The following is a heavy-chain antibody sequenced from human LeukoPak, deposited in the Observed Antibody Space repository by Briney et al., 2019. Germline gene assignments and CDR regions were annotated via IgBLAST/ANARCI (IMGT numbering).Heavy chain of an antibody. J-gene: IGHJ1*01. CDR3: ARAGSYLGYFQH. D-gene: IGHD1-26*01. CDR1: GFTFTSSA. CDR2: IVVGSGNT. Sequence: AASVKVPCKASGFTFTSSAVQWVRQARGQRLEWIGWIVVGSGNTNYAQKFQERVTITRDMSTSTAYMELSSLRSEDTAVYYCARAGSYLGYFQHWGQGTLVTVSS. V-gene: IGHV1-58*01.